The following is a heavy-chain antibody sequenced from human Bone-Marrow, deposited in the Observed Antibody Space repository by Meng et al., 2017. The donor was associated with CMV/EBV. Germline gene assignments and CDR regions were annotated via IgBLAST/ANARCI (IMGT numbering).Heavy chain of an antibody. J-gene: IGHJ6*02. D-gene: IGHD1-14*01. CDR2: ISWNSGSK. CDR1: GFTFDGYA. CDR3: AIDMNPRGYYGMDV. Sequence: SLKISCAASGFTFDGYAMHWVRQGPGKGLEWVSDISWNSGSKGYADSVKGRFTISRDNAKISLYMQRNSLRAEDTALYYCAIDMNPRGYYGMDVWGQGTTVTVSS. V-gene: IGHV3-9*01.